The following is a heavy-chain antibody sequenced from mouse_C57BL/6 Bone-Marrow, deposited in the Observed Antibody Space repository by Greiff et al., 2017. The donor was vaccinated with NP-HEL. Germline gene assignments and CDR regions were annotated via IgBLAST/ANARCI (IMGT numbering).Heavy chain of an antibody. CDR2: INYDGSST. J-gene: IGHJ1*03. V-gene: IGHV5-16*01. D-gene: IGHD2-4*01. CDR1: GFTFSDYY. Sequence: EVKLQESEGGLVQPGSSMKLSCTASGFTFSDYYMAWVRQVPEKGLEWVANINYDGSSTYYLDSLQSRFIISRDNAKNILYLQMSRLKSEDTATYYGAREVDYDGYFDVWGTGTTVTVSS. CDR3: AREVDYDGYFDV.